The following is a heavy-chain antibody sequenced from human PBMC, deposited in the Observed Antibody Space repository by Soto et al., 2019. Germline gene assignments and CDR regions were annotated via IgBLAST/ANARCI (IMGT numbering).Heavy chain of an antibody. J-gene: IGHJ6*02. D-gene: IGHD4-17*01. CDR1: GGSFSGYY. V-gene: IGHV4-34*01. Sequence: QVQLQQWGAGLLKPSETLSLTCAVYGGSFSGYYWSWIRQPPGKGLEWIGEINHSGSTNYNPSLKSRVTISVDTSKNQFSLKLSSVTAADTAVYYCARGRRDGDPTWGYYGMDVWGQGTTVTVSS. CDR2: INHSGST. CDR3: ARGRRDGDPTWGYYGMDV.